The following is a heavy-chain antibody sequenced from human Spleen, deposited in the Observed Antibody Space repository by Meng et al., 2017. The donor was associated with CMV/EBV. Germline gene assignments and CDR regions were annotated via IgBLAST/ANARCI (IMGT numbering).Heavy chain of an antibody. CDR1: GYTFTTYG. Sequence: ASVKVSCKASGYTFTTYGISWVRQAPGQGLEWMGWISGYNGNRNYAQNLQGRVTMTTDTSTSTAYMDLRSLRSDDTAVYYCARVGVWTTNYYYYGMDVWGQGTTVTVS. CDR2: ISGYNGNR. J-gene: IGHJ6*02. V-gene: IGHV1-18*01. CDR3: ARVGVWTTNYYYYGMDV. D-gene: IGHD2-8*01.